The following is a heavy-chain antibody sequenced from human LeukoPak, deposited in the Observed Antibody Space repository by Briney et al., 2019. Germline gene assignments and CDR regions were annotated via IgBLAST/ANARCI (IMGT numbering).Heavy chain of an antibody. CDR2: MNPNSGNT. V-gene: IGHV1-8*01. CDR3: ARVGRKSRHACDI. Sequence: APVKVSCKASGYTFTSYDINWVRQATGQGLEWMGWMNPNSGNTGYAQKFQGRVTMTRNTSISTAYMELSSLRSEDTAVYYCARVGRKSRHACDIWGQGTMVTVSS. J-gene: IGHJ3*02. D-gene: IGHD3-10*01. CDR1: GYTFTSYD.